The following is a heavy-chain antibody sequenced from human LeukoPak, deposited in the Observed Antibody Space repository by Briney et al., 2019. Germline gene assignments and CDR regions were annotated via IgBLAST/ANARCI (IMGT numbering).Heavy chain of an antibody. CDR2: MNPSSGNT. Sequence: ASVKVSCKASGYTFTSYDINWVRQATGQGLEWMGWMNPSSGNTGYAQKFQGRVTMTRNTSISTAYMELSSLRSEDTAVYYCARGQFRGLWFGARRYYFDYWGQGTLVTVSS. D-gene: IGHD3-10*01. J-gene: IGHJ4*02. V-gene: IGHV1-8*01. CDR1: GYTFTSYD. CDR3: ARGQFRGLWFGARRYYFDY.